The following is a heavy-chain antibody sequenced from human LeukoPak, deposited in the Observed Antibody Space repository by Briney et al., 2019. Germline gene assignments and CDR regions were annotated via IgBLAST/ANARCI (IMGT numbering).Heavy chain of an antibody. CDR1: GGSISSSSYY. V-gene: IGHV4-39*07. Sequence: SETLSLTCTVSGGSISSSSYYWGWIRQPPGKGLEWIGSINYSGSTYYNPSLKSRVTISVDTSKNQFSLKLSSVTAADTAVYYCARVEAGVDSSGTDLSWFDPWGQGTLVTVSS. CDR3: ARVEAGVDSSGTDLSWFDP. D-gene: IGHD6-19*01. J-gene: IGHJ5*02. CDR2: INYSGST.